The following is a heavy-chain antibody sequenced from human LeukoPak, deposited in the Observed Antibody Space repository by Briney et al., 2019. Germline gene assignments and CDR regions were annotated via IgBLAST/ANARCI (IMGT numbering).Heavy chain of an antibody. CDR3: AKDMRYSSSYWDY. D-gene: IGHD6-13*01. Sequence: PGGSLRLSCAASGFTFSNYGMHWVRQAPGKGLEWVAIIWNDGNNKYYGDSVKGRFTISRDDSKNTVFLQMNSLRAEDTAVYYCAKDMRYSSSYWDYWGQGTLVTVSS. J-gene: IGHJ4*02. V-gene: IGHV3-33*06. CDR1: GFTFSNYG. CDR2: IWNDGNNK.